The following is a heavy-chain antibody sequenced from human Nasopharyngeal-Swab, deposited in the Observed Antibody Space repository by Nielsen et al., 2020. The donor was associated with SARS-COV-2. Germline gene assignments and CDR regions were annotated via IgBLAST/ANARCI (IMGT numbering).Heavy chain of an antibody. Sequence: GGSLRLSCSASGFTFSSHAMHWVRQAPGKGLEYLAAVTPDGGSPYYADSMKGRFIISRDNSKNTLYLQLSSLRAEDTAVYYCVRAYGSGNYFDYWGQGTLVTVSS. J-gene: IGHJ4*02. CDR1: GFTFSSHA. V-gene: IGHV3-64D*06. CDR3: VRAYGSGNYFDY. D-gene: IGHD3-10*01. CDR2: VTPDGGSP.